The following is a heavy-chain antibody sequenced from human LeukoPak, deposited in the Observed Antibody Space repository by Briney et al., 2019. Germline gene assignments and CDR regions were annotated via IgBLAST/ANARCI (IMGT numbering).Heavy chain of an antibody. Sequence: SETLSLTCTVSAGSISLYNTYYWNWIRQSPGKGLEWIGYIYYSGSTNYNPSLKSRVTISVDTSKNQFSLKLSSVTAADTAVYYCARAGWELLFQYYYYYMDVWGKGTTVTISS. V-gene: IGHV4-59*01. CDR3: ARAGWELLFQYYYYYMDV. D-gene: IGHD1-26*01. J-gene: IGHJ6*03. CDR1: AGSISLYNTYY. CDR2: IYYSGST.